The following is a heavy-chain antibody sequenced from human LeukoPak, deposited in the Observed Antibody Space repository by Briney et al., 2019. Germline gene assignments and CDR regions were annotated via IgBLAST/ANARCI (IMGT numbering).Heavy chain of an antibody. D-gene: IGHD5-12*01. J-gene: IGHJ3*02. CDR2: IYHSGST. V-gene: IGHV4-4*02. Sequence: PSETLSLTCAVSGGSISSSNWWNWVRQPPGKGLEWIGRIYHSGSTYYNPSLKSRVTIAVETSKNQFSLKLSSVTAADKAVYYCARSCRILDIVATIRARLGGNGFDIWGQGTMVTVSS. CDR3: ARSCRILDIVATIRARLGGNGFDI. CDR1: GGSISSSNW.